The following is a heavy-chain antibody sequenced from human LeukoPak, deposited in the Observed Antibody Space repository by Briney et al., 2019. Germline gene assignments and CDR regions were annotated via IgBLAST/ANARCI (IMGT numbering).Heavy chain of an antibody. CDR2: IRYDGRHT. D-gene: IGHD3-22*01. V-gene: IGHV3-33*08. CDR1: GFTFSSYD. J-gene: IGHJ4*02. CDR3: VRDWGYDSSGYWQKYFDT. Sequence: PGGSLRLSCGASGFTFSSYDMHWVRRAPGKGLEWVAGIRYDGRHTYHADSVKGRFTISRDNAKNTVYLQMNSLRAEDTAVYYCVRDWGYDSSGYWQKYFDTWGQGTLVTVSS.